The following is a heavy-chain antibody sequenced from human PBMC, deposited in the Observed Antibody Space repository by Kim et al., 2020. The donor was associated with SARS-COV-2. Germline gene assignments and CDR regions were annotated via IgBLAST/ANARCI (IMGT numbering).Heavy chain of an antibody. Sequence: GGSLRLSCAASGFSFSNYGMSWVRQAPGKGLEWVSAISESGENTYYTDSVKGRLTISRDNSNSTLDLQMHSLRAEDTAIYFWARDVSTSYNWFDPWGQRTVVTVSS. D-gene: IGHD1-26*01. CDR3: ARDVSTSYNWFDP. CDR2: ISESGENT. CDR1: GFSFSNYG. V-gene: IGHV3-23*01. J-gene: IGHJ5*02.